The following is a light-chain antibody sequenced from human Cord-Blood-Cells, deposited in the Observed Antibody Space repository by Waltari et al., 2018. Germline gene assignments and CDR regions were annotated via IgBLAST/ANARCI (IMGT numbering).Light chain of an antibody. J-gene: IGLJ1*01. Sequence: QSALTQPASVSGSPGQSITISCTGTSSDVGGYNYVSWYQPHPGKAPKLTIYVVSNRPSGVSTRFSGSKSGNTASLTISGLQAEDEADYYCSSYTSSSTYVFGTGTKVTVL. CDR3: SSYTSSSTYV. V-gene: IGLV2-14*03. CDR1: SSDVGGYNY. CDR2: VVS.